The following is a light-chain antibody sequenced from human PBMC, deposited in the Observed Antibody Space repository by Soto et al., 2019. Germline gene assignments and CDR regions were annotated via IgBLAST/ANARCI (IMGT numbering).Light chain of an antibody. CDR1: TGAVTSGHY. V-gene: IGLV7-46*01. CDR2: DTS. Sequence: QAVVTQEPSLTVSPGGTVTLTCASSTGAVTSGHYPYWFQQKPGQAPRILIYDTSNKHSWTPDRFSGSLLGGKAALTLSGGQPEDEAENYCLISYSGVRRVFGGGTKLTVL. J-gene: IGLJ2*01. CDR3: LISYSGVRRV.